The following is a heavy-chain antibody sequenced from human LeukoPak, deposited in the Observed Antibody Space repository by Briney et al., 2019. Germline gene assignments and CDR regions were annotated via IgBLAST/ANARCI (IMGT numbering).Heavy chain of an antibody. CDR1: GFTFSSYA. CDR2: ISGDGGNT. D-gene: IGHD3-10*01. Sequence: GGSLRLSCAASGFTFSSYAMSWVRQAPGKGLEWVSAISGDGGNTFYTDSLKGRFTISRDNSKNTVFLQMSSLRAEDTAVYYCAEETLVVGKGAFDFWGQRTMVTVSS. V-gene: IGHV3-23*01. CDR3: AEETLVVGKGAFDF. J-gene: IGHJ3*01.